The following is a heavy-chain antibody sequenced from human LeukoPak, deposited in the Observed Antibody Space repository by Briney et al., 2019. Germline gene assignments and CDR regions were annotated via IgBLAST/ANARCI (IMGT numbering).Heavy chain of an antibody. CDR1: GGSFSNYA. Sequence: SVKVSCKASGGSFSNYAINWVRQAPGRGLEWMGGIIPIFGTTNYAQKFQGRVTITVDESTSTAYMELNSLRSEDTAVYYCARDRRPSYYDSSGYSNFDYWGQGTLVTVSS. CDR3: ARDRRPSYYDSSGYSNFDY. CDR2: IIPIFGTT. J-gene: IGHJ4*02. D-gene: IGHD3-22*01. V-gene: IGHV1-69*13.